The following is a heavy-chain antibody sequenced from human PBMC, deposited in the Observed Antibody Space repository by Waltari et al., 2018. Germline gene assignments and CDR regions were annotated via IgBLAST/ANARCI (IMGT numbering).Heavy chain of an antibody. CDR1: GFTFSSYG. D-gene: IGHD2-15*01. V-gene: IGHV3-30*02. J-gene: IGHJ4*02. CDR2: IRYDGSNK. CDR3: AKGGLDVVVVAATTTPPFDY. Sequence: QVQLVESGGGVVQPGGSLRLSCAASGFTFSSYGMHWVRPAPGQGLEWVAFIRYDGSNKYYADSVKGRFTISRDNSKNTLYLQMNSLRAEDTAVYYCAKGGLDVVVVAATTTPPFDYWGQGTLVTVSS.